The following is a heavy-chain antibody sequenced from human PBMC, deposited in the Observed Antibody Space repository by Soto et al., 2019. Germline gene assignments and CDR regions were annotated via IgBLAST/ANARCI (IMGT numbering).Heavy chain of an antibody. CDR2: LNPNTGAT. V-gene: IGHV1-2*02. D-gene: IGHD2-2*01. J-gene: IGHJ4*02. CDR3: ARQSCSSTSCFYDY. Sequence: TSVEVSCKTCDYAFTDNYMYWLRQAHGQGLEWMGWLNPNTGATDFAQRFQGRVTLTSDTSISTAYMELSRLTSDDTAVFYCARQSCSSTSCFYDYWGPGTLVNLSS. CDR1: DYAFTDNY.